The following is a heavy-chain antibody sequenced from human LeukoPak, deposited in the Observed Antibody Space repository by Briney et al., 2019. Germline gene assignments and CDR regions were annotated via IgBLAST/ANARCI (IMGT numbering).Heavy chain of an antibody. CDR3: ARLRYGSPTSIWWFDP. CDR2: ISSSSSYT. J-gene: IGHJ5*02. Sequence: GGSLRLSCAASGFTYSDYYMSWIRQAPGKGLEWVSYISSSSSYTNYADSVKGRFTISRDNAKNSLYLQMNSLRAEDTAVYYCARLRYGSPTSIWWFDPWGQGTLVTVSS. CDR1: GFTYSDYY. D-gene: IGHD3-9*01. V-gene: IGHV3-11*06.